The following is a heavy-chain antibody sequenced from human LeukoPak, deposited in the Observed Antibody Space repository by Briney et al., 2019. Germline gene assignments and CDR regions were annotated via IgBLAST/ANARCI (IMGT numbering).Heavy chain of an antibody. V-gene: IGHV1-69*06. CDR2: IIPIFGTA. D-gene: IGHD1-26*01. CDR3: ARGELLGTYYYYMDV. Sequence: SVKVSCKASGGTFSSYAISWVRQAPGQGLEWMGGIIPIFGTANYAQKFQGRVTITADKSTSTAYMELSSLRSEDTAVYYCARGELLGTYYYYMDVWGKGTTVTVSS. CDR1: GGTFSSYA. J-gene: IGHJ6*03.